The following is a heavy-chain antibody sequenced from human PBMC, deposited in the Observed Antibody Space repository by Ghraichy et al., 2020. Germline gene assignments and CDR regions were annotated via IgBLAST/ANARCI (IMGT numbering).Heavy chain of an antibody. CDR3: ARGGYSSGWYDSGYYGMDV. CDR2: INPNSGGT. D-gene: IGHD6-19*01. Sequence: ASVKVSCKASGYTFTGYYIHWVRQAPGQGLEWMGWINPNSGGTNYAQNFQGWVTMTRDTSIGTAYMELSRLRSDDTAVYYCARGGYSSGWYDSGYYGMDVWGQGTTVTVSS. CDR1: GYTFTGYY. J-gene: IGHJ6*02. V-gene: IGHV1-2*04.